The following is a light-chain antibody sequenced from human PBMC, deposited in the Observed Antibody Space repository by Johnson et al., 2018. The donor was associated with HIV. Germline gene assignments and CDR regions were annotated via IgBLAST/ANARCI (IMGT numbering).Light chain of an antibody. CDR2: DNN. CDR3: GTWDSDLSAFV. Sequence: QAVLTQPPSVSAAPGQKVTISCSGSSSNIGNNYVSWYQQLPGTAPKLLIYDNNKRPSGIPDRFSGSKSGTSATLGITGLQTGDEADYYCGTWDSDLSAFVCGTGTKVIVL. J-gene: IGLJ1*01. CDR1: SSNIGNNY. V-gene: IGLV1-51*01.